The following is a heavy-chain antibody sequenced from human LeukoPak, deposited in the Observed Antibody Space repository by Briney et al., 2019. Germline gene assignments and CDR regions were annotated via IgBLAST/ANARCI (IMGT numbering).Heavy chain of an antibody. CDR1: GGSFSGYY. V-gene: IGHV4-59*01. Sequence: SETLSLTCAVYGGSFSGYYWSWIRQPPGKGLEWIGYIYYSGSTNYNPSLKSRVTISVDTSKNQFSLKLSSVTAADTAVYYCARDGAYDFWSGYHPGYFDYWGQGTLVTVSS. CDR2: IYYSGST. D-gene: IGHD3-3*01. J-gene: IGHJ4*02. CDR3: ARDGAYDFWSGYHPGYFDY.